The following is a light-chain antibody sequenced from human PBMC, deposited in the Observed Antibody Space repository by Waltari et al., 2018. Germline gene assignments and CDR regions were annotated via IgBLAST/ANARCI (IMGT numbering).Light chain of an antibody. CDR2: VNSDGSH. CDR1: SGPSSNI. V-gene: IGLV4-69*01. J-gene: IGLJ3*02. Sequence: QLVLTQSPSASASLGASVKFTCTLSSGPSSNIVAWLQQQPEKGPRYLMKVNSDGSHSKGDEIPDRFSGSSSGAERYLSISSVQSDDEADYYCQTGGHGTWVFGGGTKLTVL. CDR3: QTGGHGTWV.